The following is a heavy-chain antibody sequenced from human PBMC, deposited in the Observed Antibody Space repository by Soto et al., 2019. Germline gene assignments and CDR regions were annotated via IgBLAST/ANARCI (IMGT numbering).Heavy chain of an antibody. CDR1: GYTFSNYG. CDR3: ATVVPGAEAWFGP. Sequence: ASVKVSCKTSGYTFSNYGITWVRQAPGQPLEWLGWISLYSDGTNYAQKFQGRVSMTTDTSTTTAYMELRSLRSDDTAVYYCATVVPGAEAWFGPWGQGTLATVSS. V-gene: IGHV1-18*01. D-gene: IGHD2-2*01. J-gene: IGHJ5*02. CDR2: ISLYSDGT.